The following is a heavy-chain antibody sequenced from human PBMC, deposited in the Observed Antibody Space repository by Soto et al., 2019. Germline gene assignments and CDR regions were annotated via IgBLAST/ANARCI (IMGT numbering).Heavy chain of an antibody. CDR3: ARQYCSSTVCYGMDV. CDR2: IDPSDSYT. V-gene: IGHV5-10-1*01. Sequence: GESLKISCKGSGYSFTSYWISWVRQMPGKGLEWMGRIDPSDSYTNYSPSFQGHVTISADKSISTAYLQWSSLKASDTATYYCARQYCSSTVCYGMDVWGQGTTVTVSS. CDR1: GYSFTSYW. J-gene: IGHJ6*02. D-gene: IGHD2-2*01.